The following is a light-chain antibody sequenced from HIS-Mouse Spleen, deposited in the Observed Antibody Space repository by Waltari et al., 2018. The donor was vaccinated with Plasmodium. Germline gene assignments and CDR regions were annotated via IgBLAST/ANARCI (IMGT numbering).Light chain of an antibody. J-gene: IGKJ3*01. Sequence: DIQMTQSPSSLSASVGDRVTITCQASQDISNYLNWYQQKHGKAPKLLIYDADNLETGVPSRFSGSGSGTDFTFTISSLQPEDIATYYCQQYDNLPPLFTFGPGTKVDIK. CDR3: QQYDNLPPLFT. CDR2: DAD. CDR1: QDISNY. V-gene: IGKV1-33*01.